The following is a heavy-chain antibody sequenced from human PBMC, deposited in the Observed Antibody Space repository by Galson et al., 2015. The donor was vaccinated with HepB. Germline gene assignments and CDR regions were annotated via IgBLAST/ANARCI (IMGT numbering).Heavy chain of an antibody. D-gene: IGHD5-12*01. CDR2: ISSSSSYI. Sequence: SLRLSCAASGFTFSSYSMNWVRQAPGKGLEWVSSISSSSSYIYYADSVKGRFTISRDNAKNSLYLQMNSLRAEDTAVYYCARGGYSGYDLFYYMDVWGKGTTVTVSS. CDR1: GFTFSSYS. V-gene: IGHV3-21*01. J-gene: IGHJ6*03. CDR3: ARGGYSGYDLFYYMDV.